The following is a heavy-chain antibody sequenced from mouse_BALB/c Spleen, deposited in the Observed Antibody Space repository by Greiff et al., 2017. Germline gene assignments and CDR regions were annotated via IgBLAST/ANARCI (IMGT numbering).Heavy chain of an antibody. CDR2: IDPANGNT. Sequence: VQLKQSGAELVKPGASVKLSCTASGFNIKDTYMHWVKQRPEQGLEWIGRIDPANGNTKYDPKFQGKATITADTSSNTAYLQLSSLTSEDTAVYYCARSAYYYGSSSPWFAYWGQGTLVTVSA. J-gene: IGHJ3*01. CDR3: ARSAYYYGSSSPWFAY. D-gene: IGHD1-1*01. V-gene: IGHV14-3*02. CDR1: GFNIKDTY.